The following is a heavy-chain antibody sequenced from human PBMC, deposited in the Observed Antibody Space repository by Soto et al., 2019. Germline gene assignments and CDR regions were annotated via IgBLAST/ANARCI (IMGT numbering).Heavy chain of an antibody. Sequence: EVQLVESGGGLVQPGGSLKLSCVASGFSISSSDMHWVRQVMGKGLEWVSTLGTSGDTFYSGSVKGRFTISREDAKNSYHLQMNNLRAEDSAVYYCTRDHQIYRFYYYGMDVWGQGTAVTVS. J-gene: IGHJ6*02. CDR3: TRDHQIYRFYYYGMDV. D-gene: IGHD3-3*01. CDR1: GFSISSSD. CDR2: LGTSGDT. V-gene: IGHV3-13*01.